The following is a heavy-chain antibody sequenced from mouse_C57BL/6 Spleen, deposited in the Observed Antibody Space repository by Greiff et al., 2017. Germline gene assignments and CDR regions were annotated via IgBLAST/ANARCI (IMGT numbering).Heavy chain of an antibody. V-gene: IGHV7-3*01. J-gene: IGHJ2*01. D-gene: IGHD4-1*01. Sequence: EVKVVESGGGLVQPGGSLSLSCAASGFTFTDYYMSWVRQPPGKALEWLGFIRNKANGYTTEYSASVKGRFTISRDNSQSILYLQMNALRAEDSATYYCARTNSYYFDYWGQGTTLTVSS. CDR2: IRNKANGYTT. CDR1: GFTFTDYY. CDR3: ARTNSYYFDY.